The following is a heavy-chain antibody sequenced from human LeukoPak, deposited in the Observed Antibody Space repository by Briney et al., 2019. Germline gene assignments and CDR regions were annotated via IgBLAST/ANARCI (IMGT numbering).Heavy chain of an antibody. CDR1: GFTFGSYA. D-gene: IGHD5-12*01. V-gene: IGHV3-30*04. CDR3: ARGLWRGYSGYDSC. Sequence: GGSLRLSCAASGFTFGSYAMHWVRQAPGKGLEWVAVISYDGSNKYYADSVKGRFTISRDNSKNTLYLQMNSLRAEDTAVYYCARGLWRGYSGYDSCWGQGTLVTVSS. CDR2: ISYDGSNK. J-gene: IGHJ4*02.